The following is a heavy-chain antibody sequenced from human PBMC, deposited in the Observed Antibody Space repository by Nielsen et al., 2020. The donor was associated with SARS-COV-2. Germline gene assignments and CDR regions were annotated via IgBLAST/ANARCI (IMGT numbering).Heavy chain of an antibody. CDR2: IIPIFGTA. J-gene: IGHJ6*03. V-gene: IGHV1-69*13. D-gene: IGHD4-17*01. CDR3: ARVPAASLHGEFYYYYMDV. Sequence: SVKVSCNASGGTFSSYAISWVRQAPGQGLEWMGGIIPIFGTANYAQKFQGRVTITADESTSTAYMELSSLRSEDTAVYYCARVPAASLHGEFYYYYMDVWGKGTTVTVSS. CDR1: GGTFSSYA.